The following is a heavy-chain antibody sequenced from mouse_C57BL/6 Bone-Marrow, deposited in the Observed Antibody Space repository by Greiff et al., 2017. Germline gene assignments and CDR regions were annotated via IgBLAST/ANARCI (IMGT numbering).Heavy chain of an antibody. CDR1: GYTFTSYW. Sequence: QVQLQQSGAELVKPGASVKMSCKASGYTFTSYWITWVKQRPGQGLEWIGDIYPGSGSTNYNEKFKGKATLTVDTSSSTAYMQLSSLTSEDSAVYYCARERIYYYGSFAYWGQGTLVTVSA. CDR2: IYPGSGST. CDR3: ARERIYYYGSFAY. D-gene: IGHD1-1*01. V-gene: IGHV1-55*01. J-gene: IGHJ3*01.